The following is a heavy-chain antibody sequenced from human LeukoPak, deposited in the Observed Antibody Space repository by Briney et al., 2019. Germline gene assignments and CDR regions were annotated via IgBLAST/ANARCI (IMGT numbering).Heavy chain of an antibody. J-gene: IGHJ5*02. CDR2: INSDGSST. CDR3: ARDLGGGPGLWFGAENGNWFDP. CDR1: GFTFDDYA. D-gene: IGHD3-10*01. Sequence: PGGSLRLSCAASGFTFDDYAMHWVRQAPGKGLVWVSRINSDGSSTSYADSVKGRFTISRDNARNTLYLQMNSLRAEDTAVYYCARDLGGGPGLWFGAENGNWFDPWGQGTLVTVSS. V-gene: IGHV3-74*01.